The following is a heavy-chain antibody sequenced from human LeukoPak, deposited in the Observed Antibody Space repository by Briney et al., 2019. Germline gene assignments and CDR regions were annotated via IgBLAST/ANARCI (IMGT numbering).Heavy chain of an antibody. D-gene: IGHD3-16*01. Sequence: SVKVSCKASGGTFSSYAISWVRQAPGQGLEWMGGIIPIFGTANYAQKFQGRVTITADESTSTAYMELSSLRSEDTAVYYCARSADYPRDGLSPFDYWGQGTLVTVSS. CDR3: ARSADYPRDGLSPFDY. J-gene: IGHJ4*02. V-gene: IGHV1-69*01. CDR1: GGTFSSYA. CDR2: IIPIFGTA.